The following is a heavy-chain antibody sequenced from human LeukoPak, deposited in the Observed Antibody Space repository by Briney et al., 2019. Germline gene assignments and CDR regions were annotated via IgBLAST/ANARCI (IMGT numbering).Heavy chain of an antibody. CDR3: ARALPRIAAAGTDAFDI. V-gene: IGHV4-34*01. Sequence: SETLSLTCAVYGGSFSGYYWSWIRQPPGKGLEWIGEINHSGSTNYNPSLKSRVTISVDTSKNQFSLKLSSVTAADTAVYYCARALPRIAAAGTDAFDIWGQGTMVTVSS. CDR2: INHSGST. D-gene: IGHD6-13*01. CDR1: GGSFSGYY. J-gene: IGHJ3*02.